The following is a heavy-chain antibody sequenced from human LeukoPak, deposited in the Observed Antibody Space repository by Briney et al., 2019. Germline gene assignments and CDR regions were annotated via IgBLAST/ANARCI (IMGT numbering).Heavy chain of an antibody. CDR3: ARDAHSLAAAGYPYYYFDY. J-gene: IGHJ4*02. D-gene: IGHD6-13*01. V-gene: IGHV3-30*04. CDR1: GGTFSSYA. CDR2: ISYDGSNK. Sequence: SCKASGGTFSSYAMHWVRQAPGKGLEWVAVISYDGSNKYYADSVKGRFTISRDNSKNTLYLQMNSLRAEDTAVYYCARDAHSLAAAGYPYYYFDYWGQGTLVTVSS.